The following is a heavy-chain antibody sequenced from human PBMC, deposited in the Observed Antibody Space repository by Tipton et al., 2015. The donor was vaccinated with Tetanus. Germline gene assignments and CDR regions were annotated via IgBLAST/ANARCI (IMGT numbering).Heavy chain of an antibody. V-gene: IGHV4-30-4*01. Sequence: TLSLTCTVSGGSISSADYYWSWIRQPPGKGLEWIGYVSDSGSTYSNPSLRSRIIISVDTSKNQFSLTLSSVTAADTAVYYCARGSGWADFWGQGTQVTVSS. J-gene: IGHJ4*02. CDR1: GGSISSADYY. CDR3: ARGSGWADF. CDR2: VSDSGST. D-gene: IGHD6-19*01.